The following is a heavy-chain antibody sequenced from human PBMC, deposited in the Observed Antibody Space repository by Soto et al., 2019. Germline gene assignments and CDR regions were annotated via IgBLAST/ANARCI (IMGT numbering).Heavy chain of an antibody. CDR2: ISGSGGST. Sequence: PGGSLRLSCAASVLTFSSYAMSWVRQAPGKGLEWVSAISGSGGSTYYADSVKGRFTISRDNSKNTLYLQMNSLRAEDTAVYYCAKDLHLRSAQRGYYFDYWGQGTLVTVSS. V-gene: IGHV3-23*01. CDR3: AKDLHLRSAQRGYYFDY. CDR1: VLTFSSYA. J-gene: IGHJ4*02. D-gene: IGHD3-10*01.